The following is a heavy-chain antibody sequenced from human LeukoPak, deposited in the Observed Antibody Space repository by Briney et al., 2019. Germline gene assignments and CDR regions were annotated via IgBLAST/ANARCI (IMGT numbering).Heavy chain of an antibody. V-gene: IGHV1-69*04. J-gene: IGHJ3*02. CDR3: ARIASIVVVTDDAFDI. CDR2: IIPILGIA. D-gene: IGHD3-22*01. Sequence: ASVKVSCRASGYTFTSYAMNWVRQAPGQGLEWMGRIIPILGIANYAQKFQGRVTITADKSTSTAYMELSSLRSEDTAVYYCARIASIVVVTDDAFDIWGQGTMVTVSS. CDR1: GYTFTSYA.